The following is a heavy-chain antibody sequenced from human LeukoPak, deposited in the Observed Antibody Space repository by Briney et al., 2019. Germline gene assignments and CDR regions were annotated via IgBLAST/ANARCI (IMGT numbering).Heavy chain of an antibody. Sequence: PSETPSLTCAVYGGSFSGYYWSWIRQPPGKGLEWIGEINHSGSTNYNPSLKSRVTISVDTSKNQFSLKLSSVTAADTAVYYCARGRKHDFWSGYYTEGGLSYWGQGTLVTVSS. D-gene: IGHD3-3*01. V-gene: IGHV4-34*01. J-gene: IGHJ4*02. CDR3: ARGRKHDFWSGYYTEGGLSY. CDR2: INHSGST. CDR1: GGSFSGYY.